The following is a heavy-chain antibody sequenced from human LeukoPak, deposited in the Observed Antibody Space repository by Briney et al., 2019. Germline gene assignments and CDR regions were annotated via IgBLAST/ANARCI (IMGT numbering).Heavy chain of an antibody. CDR1: GGSISSTNW. CDR3: ARVVRGYYDSSGYFDY. D-gene: IGHD3-22*01. V-gene: IGHV4-4*02. J-gene: IGHJ4*02. Sequence: SGTLSLTCAVSGGSISSTNWWSWVRQPPGKGLEWIGEIYHSGSTNYNPSLKSRVTISVDKSKNQFSLRLSSVTAADTAVYHCARVVRGYYDSSGYFDYWGQGTLVTVSS. CDR2: IYHSGST.